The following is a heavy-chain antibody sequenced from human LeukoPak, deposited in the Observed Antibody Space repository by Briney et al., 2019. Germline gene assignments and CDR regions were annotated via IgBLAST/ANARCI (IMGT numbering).Heavy chain of an antibody. J-gene: IGHJ4*02. CDR2: IDWDDDK. Sequence: ESGPTLVNPTQTLTLTCTFSGFSLNTTKVCVSWIRQPPGKALEWLALIDWDDDKYYSTSLKTRLTISKDTSKNQVVLTMTNMDPVDTATYYCARSSIHSSGWSSFDYWGQGTLVTVSS. CDR3: ARSSIHSSGWSSFDY. CDR1: GFSLNTTKVC. V-gene: IGHV2-70*01. D-gene: IGHD6-19*01.